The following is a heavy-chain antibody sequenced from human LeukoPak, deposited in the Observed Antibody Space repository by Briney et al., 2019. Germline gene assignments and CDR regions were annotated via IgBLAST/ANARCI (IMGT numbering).Heavy chain of an antibody. CDR1: GFTFSSYS. CDR2: ISSSSSYI. V-gene: IGHV3-21*01. J-gene: IGHJ4*02. D-gene: IGHD3-22*01. CDR3: AREDYYDSSGYRPIDY. Sequence: PGGSLRLSCAASGFTFSSYSMNWVRQAPGKGLEWVSSISSSSSYIYYADSVKGRFTISRDNAKNSLYPQMNSLRAEDTAVYYCAREDYYDSSGYRPIDYWGQGTLVTVSS.